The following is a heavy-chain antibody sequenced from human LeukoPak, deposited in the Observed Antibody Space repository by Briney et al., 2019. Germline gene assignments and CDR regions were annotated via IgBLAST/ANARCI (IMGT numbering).Heavy chain of an antibody. V-gene: IGHV1-2*06. CDR3: ARDPEYNWFDP. CDR2: INPNSGGT. Sequence: ASVKVSCKASGYTFTGYHIHWVRQAPGQGLEWMGRINPNSGGTNYAQKFQGRVTMTRDTSISTAYMELSRLRSDDTAVYYCARDPEYNWFDPWGQGTLVTVSS. CDR1: GYTFTGYH. J-gene: IGHJ5*02.